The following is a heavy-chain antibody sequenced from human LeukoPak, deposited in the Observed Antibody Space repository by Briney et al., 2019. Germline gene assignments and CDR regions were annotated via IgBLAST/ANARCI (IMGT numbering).Heavy chain of an antibody. CDR1: SGSISSSSYY. V-gene: IGHV4-39*01. Sequence: SETLSLTCTVSSGSISSSSYYWGWIRQPPGKGLEWIGSIYYSGSTYYKPSLKSRVTISVDTSKNQFSLKLTSVTAADTAVYYCARCGYYDFWSGYNPATFDYWSQGTLVTVSS. CDR2: IYYSGST. CDR3: ARCGYYDFWSGYNPATFDY. J-gene: IGHJ4*02. D-gene: IGHD3-3*01.